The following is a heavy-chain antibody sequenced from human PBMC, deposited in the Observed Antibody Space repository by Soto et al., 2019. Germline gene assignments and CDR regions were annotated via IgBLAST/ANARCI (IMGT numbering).Heavy chain of an antibody. D-gene: IGHD4-17*01. CDR1: GYTFTSYY. J-gene: IGHJ4*02. V-gene: IGHV1-46*03. Sequence: QVQLVQSGDEVKTPGASVKVSCKASGYTFTSYYMPWVRQAPGQGLAWMGIINPSGGSTSYAKKFQGSVTMTRDTSTSTVDMELGSLIAEDTAVDYCGREHRGAGDGDQVDYGGQGTLVTVSS. CDR3: GREHRGAGDGDQVDY. CDR2: INPSGGST.